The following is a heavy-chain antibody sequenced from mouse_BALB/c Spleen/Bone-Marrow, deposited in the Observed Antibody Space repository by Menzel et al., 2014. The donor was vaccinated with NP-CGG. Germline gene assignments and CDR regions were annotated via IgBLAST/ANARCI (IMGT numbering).Heavy chain of an antibody. CDR2: ISSGGSYS. CDR1: GFTFSSYA. D-gene: IGHD2-4*01. J-gene: IGHJ2*01. CDR3: ARHGITRLLDY. V-gene: IGHV5-9-3*01. Sequence: VQGVESGGGLVKPGGSLKLSCAASGFTFSSYAMSWVRQTPEKRLEWVATISSGGSYSYYPGSVKGRFTISRDNAKNTKYLQMSNLRSEDTAMYYWARHGITRLLDYWGQGPTLTVSS.